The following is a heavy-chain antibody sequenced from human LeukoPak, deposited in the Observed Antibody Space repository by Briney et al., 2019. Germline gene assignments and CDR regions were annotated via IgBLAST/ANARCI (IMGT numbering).Heavy chain of an antibody. Sequence: ASVKVSCKASGYTFTSYDINWVRQATGQGLEWMGWMNPNSGNTGYAQKLQGRVTMTTDTSTSTAYMELRSLRSDDTAVYYCARDLPPIAARGDYWGQGTLVTVSS. CDR1: GYTFTSYD. CDR2: MNPNSGNT. D-gene: IGHD6-6*01. CDR3: ARDLPPIAARGDY. V-gene: IGHV1-8*01. J-gene: IGHJ4*02.